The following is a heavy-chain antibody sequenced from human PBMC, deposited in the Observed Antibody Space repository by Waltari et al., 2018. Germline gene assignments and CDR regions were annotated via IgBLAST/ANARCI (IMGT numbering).Heavy chain of an antibody. CDR1: GYSISSGYY. D-gene: IGHD6-19*01. CDR2: IYHSGST. V-gene: IGHV4-38-2*02. Sequence: QVQLQESGPGLVKPSETLSLTCTVSGYSISSGYYWGWIRQPPGKGLEWIGSIYHSGSTYYNPSRKSRVTISVDTSKNQFSLKLSSVTAADTAVYYCARDWNYAVAGPPPYYYYYMDVWGKGTTVTVSS. J-gene: IGHJ6*03. CDR3: ARDWNYAVAGPPPYYYYYMDV.